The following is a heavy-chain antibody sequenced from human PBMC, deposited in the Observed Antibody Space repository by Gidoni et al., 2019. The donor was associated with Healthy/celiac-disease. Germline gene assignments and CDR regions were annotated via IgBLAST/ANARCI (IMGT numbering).Heavy chain of an antibody. CDR2: IHPNSGGP. CDR1: GYTCAGYY. CDR3: ARFSFRDYYYYYMDV. J-gene: IGHJ6*03. Sequence: QVQLVQSGAEVKKPGASVKVSCMASGYTCAGYYMHWGRQAPGQGLEWMGWIHPNSGGPNYAQKCQGRLTMTRDTSISTSYIELSSLRSSDTAVYYCARFSFRDYYYYYMDVWVKGPTVTVSS. V-gene: IGHV1-2*02.